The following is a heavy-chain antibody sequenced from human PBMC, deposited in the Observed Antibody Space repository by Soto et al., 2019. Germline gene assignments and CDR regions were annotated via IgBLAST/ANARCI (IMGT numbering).Heavy chain of an antibody. CDR1: GGSINSGGYS. CDR2: ICQSGST. D-gene: IGHD2-2*01. V-gene: IGHV4-30-2*01. Sequence: PSETLSLTCDVSGGSINSGGYSWSWIRQPPGKGLEWVGYICQSGSTYYNPSLRSRLTISIDRSKNQFSLKLTSVTAADTAVYYCARGGLLGHCGSNTCHNSFDHWGQGTLVTVSS. J-gene: IGHJ4*02. CDR3: ARGGLLGHCGSNTCHNSFDH.